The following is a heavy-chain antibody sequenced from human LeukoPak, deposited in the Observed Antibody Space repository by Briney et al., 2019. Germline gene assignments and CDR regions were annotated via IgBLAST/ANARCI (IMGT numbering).Heavy chain of an antibody. V-gene: IGHV3-13*01. CDR3: ARSLGYCSGGSCSSPNYYYYGMDV. Sequence: GGSLRLSCAASGFTFSSYDMHWGRHAPGKGLEWVSAICTAGDTYYPGSVKGRFTISRENAKNSLYLQMNSLRAGDTAVYYCARSLGYCSGGSCSSPNYYYYGMDVWGQGTTVTVSS. D-gene: IGHD2-15*01. J-gene: IGHJ6*02. CDR1: GFTFSSYD. CDR2: ICTAGDT.